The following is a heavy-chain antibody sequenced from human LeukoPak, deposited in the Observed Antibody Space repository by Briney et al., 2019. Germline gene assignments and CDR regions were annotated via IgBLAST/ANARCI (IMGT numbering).Heavy chain of an antibody. V-gene: IGHV3-74*01. Sequence: GGSLRLSCAASGFTFSGYWMHWVRQAPGKGLVWVSRINSDGSSTSYADSVKGRFTISRDNAKNTLYLQMNSLRAEDTAVYYCARVANTYYYDSSGYGIDYWGQGTLVTVSS. J-gene: IGHJ4*02. CDR1: GFTFSGYW. CDR3: ARVANTYYYDSSGYGIDY. D-gene: IGHD3-22*01. CDR2: INSDGSST.